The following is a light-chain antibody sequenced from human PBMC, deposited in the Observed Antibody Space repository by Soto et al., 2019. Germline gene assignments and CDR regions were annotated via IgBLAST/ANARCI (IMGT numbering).Light chain of an antibody. V-gene: IGLV4-60*02. CDR2: LEGSGSY. CDR1: SGHSTYI. Sequence: QLVLTQSSSASASLGSSVKLTCTLSSGHSTYIIAWHQQQSGKAPRYLMKLEGSGSYNKGSGIPDRFSGSSSGADRYLTISNLQFEDEADYYCETWDTNVVVFGGGTQLTVL. CDR3: ETWDTNVVV. J-gene: IGLJ2*01.